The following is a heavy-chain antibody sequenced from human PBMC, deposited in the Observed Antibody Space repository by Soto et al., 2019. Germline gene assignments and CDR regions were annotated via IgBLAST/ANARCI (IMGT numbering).Heavy chain of an antibody. D-gene: IGHD1-26*01. CDR2: ISSSSSYI. J-gene: IGHJ4*02. Sequence: GGSLRLSCAASGFTFSSYSMNWVRQAPGKGLEWVSSISSSSSYIYYADSVKGRFTISRDNAKNSLYLQMNSLRAEDTTVYYCARVREGEEVKSDYWGQGTLVTVSS. CDR3: ARVREGEEVKSDY. V-gene: IGHV3-21*01. CDR1: GFTFSSYS.